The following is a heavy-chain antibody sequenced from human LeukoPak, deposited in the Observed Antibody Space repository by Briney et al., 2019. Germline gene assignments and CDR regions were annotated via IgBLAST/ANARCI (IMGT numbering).Heavy chain of an antibody. CDR3: ARGYNYYDSSGYSGDDY. D-gene: IGHD3-22*01. Sequence: ASVKVSCKASGYTFTSYDINWVRQATGQGLEWMRWMNPNSGNTGYAQKFQGRVTMTRNTSISTAYMELSSLRSEDTAVYYCARGYNYYDSSGYSGDDYWGQGTLVTVSS. V-gene: IGHV1-8*01. CDR1: GYTFTSYD. CDR2: MNPNSGNT. J-gene: IGHJ4*02.